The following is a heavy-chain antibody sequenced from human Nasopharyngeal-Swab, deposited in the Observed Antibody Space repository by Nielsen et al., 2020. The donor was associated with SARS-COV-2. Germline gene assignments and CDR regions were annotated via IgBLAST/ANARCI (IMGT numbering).Heavy chain of an antibody. CDR3: AKAPYLRGLDV. J-gene: IGHJ6*02. V-gene: IGHV3-23*01. Sequence: GESLKISCAASGFTFSSYAMRWVRQAPGKGLEWVSIISGSGDTTYYADSVNDWFAISRDNSKNTLYLQMNSLRVEDTAVYYCAKAPYLRGLDVWGQGTTVTVSS. CDR1: GFTFSSYA. D-gene: IGHD2-21*01. CDR2: ISGSGDTT.